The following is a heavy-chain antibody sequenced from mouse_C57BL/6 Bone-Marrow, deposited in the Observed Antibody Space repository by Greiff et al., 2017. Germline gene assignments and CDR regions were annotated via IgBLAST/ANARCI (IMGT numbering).Heavy chain of an antibody. CDR1: GYAFSSSW. Sequence: QVQLKESGPELVKPGASVKISCKASGYAFSSSWMNWVKQRPGKGLEWIGRIYPGDGDTNYNGKFKGKATLTADKSSSTAYMQLSSLTSEDSAVYFCAYYSGSGGYFDVWGTGTTVTVSS. J-gene: IGHJ1*03. CDR3: AYYSGSGGYFDV. V-gene: IGHV1-82*01. D-gene: IGHD1-1*01. CDR2: IYPGDGDT.